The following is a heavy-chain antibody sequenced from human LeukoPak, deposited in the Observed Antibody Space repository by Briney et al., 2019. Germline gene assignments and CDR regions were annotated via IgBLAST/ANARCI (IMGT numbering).Heavy chain of an antibody. V-gene: IGHV4-59*08. CDR3: ARHGSGSYLGYFDY. Sequence: SETLSLTCTVSGGSISSYYWSWIRQPPGKGLEWIGYIYYSGSTNYNPSLKSRVTISVDTSKHHFSLKLSSVTATDTAVYYCARHGSGSYLGYFDYWGQGILVTVSS. CDR2: IYYSGST. CDR1: GGSISSYY. D-gene: IGHD1-26*01. J-gene: IGHJ4*02.